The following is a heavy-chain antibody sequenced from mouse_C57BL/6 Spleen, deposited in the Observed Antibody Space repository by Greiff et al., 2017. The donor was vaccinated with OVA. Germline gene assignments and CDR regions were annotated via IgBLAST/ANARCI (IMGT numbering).Heavy chain of an antibody. CDR3: ALLWQRYFDV. CDR1: GFTFSSYT. D-gene: IGHD2-1*01. J-gene: IGHJ1*03. V-gene: IGHV5-9*01. Sequence: DVKLVESGGGLVKPGGSLKLSCAASGFTFSSYTMSWVRQTPEKRLEWVATISGGGGNTYYPDSVKGRFTISRDNAKNTLYLQMSSLRSEDTALYYCALLWQRYFDVWGTGTTVTVSS. CDR2: ISGGGGNT.